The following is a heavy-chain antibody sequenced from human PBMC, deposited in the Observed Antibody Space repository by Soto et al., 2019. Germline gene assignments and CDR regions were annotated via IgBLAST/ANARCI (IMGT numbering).Heavy chain of an antibody. D-gene: IGHD5-12*01. V-gene: IGHV4-61*01. CDR2: IYYSGST. J-gene: IGHJ4*02. CDR1: GGSVSSGSYY. Sequence: SETLSLTCTVSGGSVSSGSYYWSWIRQPPGKGLEWIGYIYYSGSTNYNPSLKSRVTISVDTSKNQFSLKLSSVTAADTAVYYCARVLIYDYYFDYWGQGTLVTVSS. CDR3: ARVLIYDYYFDY.